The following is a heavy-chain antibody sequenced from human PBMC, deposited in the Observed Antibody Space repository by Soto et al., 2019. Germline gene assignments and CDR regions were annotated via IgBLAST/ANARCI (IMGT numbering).Heavy chain of an antibody. CDR1: GYTFTRDD. Sequence: GASVKVSCKASGYTFTRDDISWVRQATGQGLEWMGWMNPYSGNTGYAQKFQDRVTMTRNISINTAYMELSSLGSDDTAVYYCARVLAGFKATYNWNGPEXWGQGTMVTVSS. D-gene: IGHD1-1*01. CDR2: MNPYSGNT. CDR3: ARVLAGFKATYNWNGPEX. V-gene: IGHV1-8*01. J-gene: IGHJ3*01.